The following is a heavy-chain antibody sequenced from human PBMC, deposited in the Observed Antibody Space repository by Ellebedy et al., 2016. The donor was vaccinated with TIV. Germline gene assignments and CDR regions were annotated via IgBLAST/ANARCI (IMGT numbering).Heavy chain of an antibody. Sequence: ASVKVSCKASGYTFTSYAMNGVRQAPGQGLEWMGGIIPIFGTANYAQKFQGRVTITADESTSTAYMELSSLRSEDTAVYYCARFQGSGSYFDYWGQGTLVTVSS. D-gene: IGHD1-26*01. J-gene: IGHJ4*02. V-gene: IGHV1-69*13. CDR1: GYTFTSYA. CDR2: IIPIFGTA. CDR3: ARFQGSGSYFDY.